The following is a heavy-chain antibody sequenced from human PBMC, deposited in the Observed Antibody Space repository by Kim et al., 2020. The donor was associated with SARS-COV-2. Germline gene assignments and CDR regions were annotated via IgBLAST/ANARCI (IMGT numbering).Heavy chain of an antibody. V-gene: IGHV4-39*01. CDR3: ARHLLIFSDGGWFDP. CDR2: IYYSGST. D-gene: IGHD3-9*01. Sequence: SETLSLTCTVSGGSISSSSYYWGWIRQPPGKGLEWIGSIYYSGSTYYNPSLKSRVTISVDTSKNQFSLKLSSVTAADTAVYYCARHLLIFSDGGWFDPWGQGTLVTVSS. J-gene: IGHJ5*02. CDR1: GGSISSSSYY.